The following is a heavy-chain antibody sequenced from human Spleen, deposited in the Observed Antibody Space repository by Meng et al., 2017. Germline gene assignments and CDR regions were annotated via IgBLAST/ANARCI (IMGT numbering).Heavy chain of an antibody. D-gene: IGHD1-26*01. V-gene: IGHV3-48*03. Sequence: GESLKISCAASGFSFSDYEMNWVRQAPGKGLEWASYITSSGSAIYYADSVRCRFTISRDNAKNSLYLQMNSLRAEDTAVYYCARVWGADPRDWELSGDYWGQGTLVTVSS. J-gene: IGHJ4*02. CDR3: ARVWGADPRDWELSGDY. CDR2: ITSSGSAI. CDR1: GFSFSDYE.